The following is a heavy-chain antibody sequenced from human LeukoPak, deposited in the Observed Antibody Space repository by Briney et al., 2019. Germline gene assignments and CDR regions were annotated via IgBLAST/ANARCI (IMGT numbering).Heavy chain of an antibody. CDR2: INSDGSST. D-gene: IGHD2-15*01. V-gene: IGHV3-74*01. J-gene: IGHJ6*03. Sequence: SGGSLRLSCAASGFTFSSYWMHWVRHAPGKGLVWVSRINSDGSSTSYADSVKGRFTISRDNAKNTLYLQMNSLRAEDTAVYYCARGYCSGGSCYLGFYYYMDVWGKGTTVTISS. CDR3: ARGYCSGGSCYLGFYYYMDV. CDR1: GFTFSSYW.